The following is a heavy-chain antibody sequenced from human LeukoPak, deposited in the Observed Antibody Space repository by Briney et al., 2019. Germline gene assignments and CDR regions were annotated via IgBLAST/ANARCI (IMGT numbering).Heavy chain of an antibody. V-gene: IGHV1-18*01. CDR1: GYTFTSYG. CDR2: INPYTGDT. CDR3: ARDLESPGELKYYYYMDV. Sequence: ASVKVSCKASGYTFTSYGISWVRQAPGQGLEWMGWINPYTGDTNSAQKFQGRVTMTRDTSISTAYMELSRPTSDDSAVYYCARDLESPGELKYYYYMDVWGKGTTVTVSS. J-gene: IGHJ6*03. D-gene: IGHD1-26*01.